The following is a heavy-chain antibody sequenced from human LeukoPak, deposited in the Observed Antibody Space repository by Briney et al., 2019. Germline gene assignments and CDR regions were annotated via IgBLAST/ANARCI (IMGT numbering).Heavy chain of an antibody. CDR1: EFTFSSYA. CDR2: IRGSDGRT. J-gene: IGHJ3*02. V-gene: IGHV3-23*01. Sequence: GGSLRLSCAASEFTFSSYAMTWARQAPGQGLEWVSSIRGSDGRTFYADSVKGRFTISRDNAKNTLYLQMNSLRAEDTAIYYCAKDPNGDYIGAFDIWGQGIMVTVSS. CDR3: AKDPNGDYIGAFDI. D-gene: IGHD2-8*01.